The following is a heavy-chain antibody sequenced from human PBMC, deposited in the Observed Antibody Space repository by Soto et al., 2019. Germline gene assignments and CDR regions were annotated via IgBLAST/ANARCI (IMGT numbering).Heavy chain of an antibody. V-gene: IGHV3-7*01. CDR2: INQDGSEK. Sequence: GGSLRLSCAASGFTFSTYWMSWVRQAPGKGLEWVANINQDGSEKYYVDSVKGRFTISRDNAKNSLYLQMNSLRAEDTAIYYCARGATARVDGAPSWGQGTLVTV. CDR1: GFTFSTYW. J-gene: IGHJ4*02. CDR3: ARGATARVDGAPS. D-gene: IGHD2-8*01.